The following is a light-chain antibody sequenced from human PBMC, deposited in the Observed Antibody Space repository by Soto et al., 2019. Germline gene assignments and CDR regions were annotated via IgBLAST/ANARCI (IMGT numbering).Light chain of an antibody. CDR2: GAS. Sequence: EIEMTQSPGSLSVSPGERANLXCRASQSIGNNLAWYQQKPGKAPRLLIYGASNRANGSPDRFSGSGSGTDFTRTISRLEPEDFAVYYGQQYGSFPWTFGQGTKVDIK. CDR3: QQYGSFPWT. V-gene: IGKV3-20*01. CDR1: QSIGNN. J-gene: IGKJ1*01.